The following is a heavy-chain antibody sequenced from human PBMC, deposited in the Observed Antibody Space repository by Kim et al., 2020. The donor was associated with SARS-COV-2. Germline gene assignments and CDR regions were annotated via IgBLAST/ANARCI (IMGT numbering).Heavy chain of an antibody. CDR3: TRLGVRGVSSQGP. D-gene: IGHD3-10*01. CDR1: GGSISSSSYY. CDR2: IYYSGSS. Sequence: SETLSLTCTVSGGSISSSSYYWGWIRQPPGKGLEWIGSIYYSGSSYYNPSLKSRVTISVDTSKNQFSLKLSSVTAADTAVYYCTRLGVRGVSSQGPWGQG. V-gene: IGHV4-39*01. J-gene: IGHJ5*02.